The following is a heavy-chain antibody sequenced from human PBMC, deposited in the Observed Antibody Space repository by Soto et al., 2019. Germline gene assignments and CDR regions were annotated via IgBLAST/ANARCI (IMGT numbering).Heavy chain of an antibody. J-gene: IGHJ6*02. V-gene: IGHV1-2*04. D-gene: IGHD6-19*01. Sequence: QVQLVQSGAEVKKPGASVKVSCKASGYTFTGYYMHWVRQAPGQGLEWMGWINPNSGGTNYAQKFQGWVTMTRDTSISTTYMELSRLRSDDTAVYYCARALPGYSSGWYSSYYYYYGMDVWGQGTTVTVSS. CDR1: GYTFTGYY. CDR3: ARALPGYSSGWYSSYYYYYGMDV. CDR2: INPNSGGT.